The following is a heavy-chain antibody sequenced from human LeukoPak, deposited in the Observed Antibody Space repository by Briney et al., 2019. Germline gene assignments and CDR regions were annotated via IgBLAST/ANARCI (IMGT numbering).Heavy chain of an antibody. J-gene: IGHJ4*02. CDR1: GFTFSDYY. CDR2: ISSSGSTI. V-gene: IGHV3-11*01. D-gene: IGHD3-22*01. CDR3: ARERGRRGYYDSSGYYMESSY. Sequence: PGGSLGLSCAASGFTFSDYYMSWIRQAPGKGLEWVSYISSSGSTIYYADSVKGRFTISRDNAKNSLYLQMNSLRAEDTAVYYCARERGRRGYYDSSGYYMESSYWGQGTLVTVSS.